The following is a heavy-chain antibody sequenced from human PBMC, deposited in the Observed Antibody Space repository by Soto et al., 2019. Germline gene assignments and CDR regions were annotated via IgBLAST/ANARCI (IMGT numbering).Heavy chain of an antibody. D-gene: IGHD3-10*01. CDR2: IYYSGST. Sequence: SETLSLTCTVSGGSISSGGYYWSWIRQHPGKGLEWIGYIYYSGSTYYNPSLKSRVTISVDTSKNQFSLKLSSVTAADTAVYYCARDRSRGSFDYWGQGTLVTVSS. CDR1: GGSISSGGYY. V-gene: IGHV4-31*03. CDR3: ARDRSRGSFDY. J-gene: IGHJ4*02.